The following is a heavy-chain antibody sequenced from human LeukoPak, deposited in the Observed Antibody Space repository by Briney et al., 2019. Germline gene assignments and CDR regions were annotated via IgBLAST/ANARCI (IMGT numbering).Heavy chain of an antibody. CDR2: IYSGGST. D-gene: IGHD3-22*01. J-gene: IGHJ6*02. CDR3: ARDLTMIVFYGMDV. Sequence: GGSLRLSCAASGFTVSSNYMSWVRQAPGKGLEWVSVIYSGGSTYYADSVKGRFTIFRDNAKNSLYLQMNSLRAEDTAVYYCARDLTMIVFYGMDVWGQGTTVTVSS. CDR1: GFTVSSNY. V-gene: IGHV3-53*01.